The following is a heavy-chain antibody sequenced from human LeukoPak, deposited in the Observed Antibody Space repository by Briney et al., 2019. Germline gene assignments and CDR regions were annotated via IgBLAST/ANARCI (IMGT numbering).Heavy chain of an antibody. CDR3: ARRCSGGSCYYYYGMDV. J-gene: IGHJ6*04. V-gene: IGHV4-30-2*01. Sequence: SQTLSLTCAVSGGSISSGGYSWSWIRQPPGKGLEWIGYVYHSGSTSYNPSLKSRVTISVDRSKNQFSLKLSSVTAADTAVYYCARRCSGGSCYYYYGMDVWGKGTTVTVSS. CDR1: GGSISSGGYS. D-gene: IGHD2-15*01. CDR2: VYHSGST.